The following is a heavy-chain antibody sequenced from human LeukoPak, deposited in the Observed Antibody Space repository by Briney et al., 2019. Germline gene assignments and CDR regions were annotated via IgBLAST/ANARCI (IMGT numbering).Heavy chain of an antibody. V-gene: IGHV1-2*06. CDR1: GYTFTGYY. D-gene: IGHD3-10*01. J-gene: IGHJ4*02. CDR2: INPNSGGT. CDR3: ARDPEGVTPLDY. Sequence: ASVKVSCKASGYTFTGYYMHWVRQAPGQGLEWMGRINPNSGGTNYAQKFQGRVTMTRDTSISTAYMELSRLRSDDTAVYYCARDPEGVTPLDYWGQGTQVTVSS.